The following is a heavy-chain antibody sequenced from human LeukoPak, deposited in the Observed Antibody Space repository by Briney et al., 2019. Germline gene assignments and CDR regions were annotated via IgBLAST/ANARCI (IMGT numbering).Heavy chain of an antibody. D-gene: IGHD3-10*01. CDR3: ARSYGSGTYPFDY. CDR1: GFTFSDHY. CDR2: TRKKVNSYTT. V-gene: IGHV3-72*01. J-gene: IGHJ4*02. Sequence: KTGGSLRLSCAASGFTFSDHYMHWVRQAPGKGLEWVGRTRKKVNSYTTEYAASVKGRFTISRDDSKISLYLQMNSLKTEDTAVYYCARSYGSGTYPFDYWGQGTLVTVSS.